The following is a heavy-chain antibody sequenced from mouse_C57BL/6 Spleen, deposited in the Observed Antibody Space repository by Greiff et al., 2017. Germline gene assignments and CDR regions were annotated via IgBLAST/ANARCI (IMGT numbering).Heavy chain of an antibody. J-gene: IGHJ1*03. CDR2: IDPSDSET. Sequence: VQLQQPGAELVRPGSSVKLSCKASGYTFTSYWMHWVKQRPIQGLEWIGNIDPSDSETHYNQKFKDKATLTVDKSSSTAYMQLSSLTSEDSAVYYCARGIYYYGSRYWYVDVWGTGTTVTVSS. CDR1: GYTFTSYW. V-gene: IGHV1-52*01. CDR3: ARGIYYYGSRYWYVDV. D-gene: IGHD1-1*01.